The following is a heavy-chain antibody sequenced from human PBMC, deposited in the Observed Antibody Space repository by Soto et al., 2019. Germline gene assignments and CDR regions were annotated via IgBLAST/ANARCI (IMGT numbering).Heavy chain of an antibody. V-gene: IGHV3-48*02. D-gene: IGHD2-2*01. Sequence: EVQLVESRGGLVQPGESLRLSCAASGFTFSSYSMNWVRQAPRKGLEWVSYIHNSSSTIYYADSVRGRFTISRDNAKNSLYLQMNSLRDEDTAVYYCARGVQIIVLLPAAIDYWGQGTLVNVSS. J-gene: IGHJ4*02. CDR1: GFTFSSYS. CDR2: IHNSSSTI. CDR3: ARGVQIIVLLPAAIDY.